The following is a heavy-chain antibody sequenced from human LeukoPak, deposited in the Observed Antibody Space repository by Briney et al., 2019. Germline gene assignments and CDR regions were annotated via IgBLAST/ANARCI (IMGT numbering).Heavy chain of an antibody. Sequence: GASVKVSCKASGGTFSTYSVNWVRHATGQGLEWMGGIVPLFGTANYAQKFQGRVTITTDEFTSTAYMELSSLRSQEWAILYCAGIAMCCGAVSGSCHDYWGQGTLVTVSS. D-gene: IGHD2-15*01. V-gene: IGHV1-69*05. J-gene: IGHJ4*02. CDR2: IVPLFGTA. CDR1: GGTFSTYS. CDR3: AGIAMCCGAVSGSCHDY.